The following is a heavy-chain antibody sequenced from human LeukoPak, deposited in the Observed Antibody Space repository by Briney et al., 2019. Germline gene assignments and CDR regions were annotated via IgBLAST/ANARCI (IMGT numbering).Heavy chain of an antibody. J-gene: IGHJ4*02. D-gene: IGHD3-3*01. CDR3: ARVRYYDFWSGYYVDY. CDR2: IKQDGSEK. CDR1: GFTFSSYW. Sequence: AGGSLRLSCAASGFTFSSYWMSWVRQAPGKWLEWVANIKQDGSEKYYVDSVKGRFTISRDNAKNSLYLQMNSLRAEDTAVYYCARVRYYDFWSGYYVDYSGQGTLVTVSS. V-gene: IGHV3-7*01.